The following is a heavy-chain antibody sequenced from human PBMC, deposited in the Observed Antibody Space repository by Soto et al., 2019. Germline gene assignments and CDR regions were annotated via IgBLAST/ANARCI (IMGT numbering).Heavy chain of an antibody. CDR1: GFTFRSYA. CDR3: AKEGRLASPAGDYFDS. Sequence: GGSLRLSCAASGFTFRSYALNWVRQPPGKGLEWVALISYDGSDKYYADSVKGRFTISRDDSRNLVYLQMSRLRLDDTAVYFCAKEGRLASPAGDYFDSWGPGTLVTVSS. V-gene: IGHV3-30-3*02. J-gene: IGHJ4*02. D-gene: IGHD3-10*01. CDR2: ISYDGSDK.